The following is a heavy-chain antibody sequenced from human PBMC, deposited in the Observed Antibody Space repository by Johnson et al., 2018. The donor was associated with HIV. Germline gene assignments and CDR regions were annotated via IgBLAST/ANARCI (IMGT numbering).Heavy chain of an antibody. D-gene: IGHD1-26*01. Sequence: QMQLVESGGGVVQPGRSLRLSCAASEYTFSSYAMHWVRQAPGKGLEWVAVISYDGSNKYYADSVKGRFTISRDNSKNTLYLQMNSLRAEDTAVYYCAREWELLNYAFDIWGQGTMVTVSS. CDR2: ISYDGSNK. CDR3: AREWELLNYAFDI. V-gene: IGHV3-30-3*01. CDR1: EYTFSSYA. J-gene: IGHJ3*02.